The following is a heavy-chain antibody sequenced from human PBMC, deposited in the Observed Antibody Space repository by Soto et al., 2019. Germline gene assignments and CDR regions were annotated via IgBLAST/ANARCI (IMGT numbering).Heavy chain of an antibody. CDR3: ARQMYCSSTSCPDAFDI. D-gene: IGHD2-2*01. J-gene: IGHJ3*02. CDR2: IYPGDSDT. V-gene: IGHV5-51*01. Sequence: PGESLKISCKGSGYSFTSYWIGWVRQMPGKGLEWMGIIYPGDSDTRYSPSFQGQVTISADKSISTAYLQWSSLKASDTAMYYCARQMYCSSTSCPDAFDIWGQGTMVTVSS. CDR1: GYSFTSYW.